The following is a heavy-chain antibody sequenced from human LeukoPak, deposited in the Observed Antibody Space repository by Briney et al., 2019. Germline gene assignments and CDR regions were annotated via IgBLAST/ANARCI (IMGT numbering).Heavy chain of an antibody. J-gene: IGHJ4*02. CDR1: GFTLSSYW. CDR3: ASAISYSGGY. Sequence: PGGSLRPSCAASGFTLSSYWMHWVRQVPGKGLEWVSGIGGDGSSTNYADSVRGRFTISRGNAKNTLYLQINSLRAEDTAVYHCASAISYSGGYWGQGTLVTVSS. V-gene: IGHV3-74*01. CDR2: IGGDGSST. D-gene: IGHD3-10*01.